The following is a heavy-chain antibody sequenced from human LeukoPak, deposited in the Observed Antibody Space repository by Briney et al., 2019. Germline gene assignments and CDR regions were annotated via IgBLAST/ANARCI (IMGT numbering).Heavy chain of an antibody. Sequence: GGSLRLSCAASGFTFSSYEMNWVRQAPGKGLEWASYITTSGRTIYYADSVKGRFTISRDNAKNSLYLQMNSLRAEDTAVYYCARGEDYGTNSFDYWGQGTLATVSS. CDR3: ARGEDYGTNSFDY. D-gene: IGHD4-17*01. V-gene: IGHV3-48*03. J-gene: IGHJ4*02. CDR2: ITTSGRTI. CDR1: GFTFSSYE.